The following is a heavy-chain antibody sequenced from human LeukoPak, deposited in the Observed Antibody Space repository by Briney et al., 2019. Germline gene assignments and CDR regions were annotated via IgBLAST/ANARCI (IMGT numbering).Heavy chain of an antibody. D-gene: IGHD3-9*01. CDR2: IYYSGRT. CDR1: GGSVSSTSHY. CDR3: ARSNYDVLTG. Sequence: SETLSLTCTVSGGSVSSTSHYWGWIRQPPGKALEWIGIIYYSGRTDYNPSLESRLTISVDTSKNQFSLKLRSVTAADTAVYYCARSNYDVLTGWGQGTLVTVSS. J-gene: IGHJ4*02. V-gene: IGHV4-39*01.